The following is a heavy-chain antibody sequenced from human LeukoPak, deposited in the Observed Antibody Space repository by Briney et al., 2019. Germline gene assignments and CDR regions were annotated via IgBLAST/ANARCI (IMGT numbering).Heavy chain of an antibody. D-gene: IGHD5-24*01. CDR2: INPNSGGT. CDR1: GCTFTGYY. J-gene: IGHJ4*02. CDR3: ARDMRWLQLLLDY. V-gene: IGHV1-2*02. Sequence: ASVKVSCKASGCTFTGYYMHWVRQAPGQGLEWMGWINPNSGGTNYAQKFQGRVTMTRDTSISTAYMELSRLRSDDTAVYYCARDMRWLQLLLDYWGQGTLVTVSS.